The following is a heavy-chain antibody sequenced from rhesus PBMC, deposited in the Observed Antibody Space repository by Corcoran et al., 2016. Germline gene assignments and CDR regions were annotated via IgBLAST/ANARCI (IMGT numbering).Heavy chain of an antibody. V-gene: IGHV4-76*01. D-gene: IGHD6-25*01. CDR2: IDGSDGTT. Sequence: QVQLQESGPGLGKPPETLSLTCVVSGESTSGSVDWSWLRQPPGKGPEWIGYIDGSDGTTNYNPTLKKRVTISKDPSKNQFSLKLNSVPAADTAVYYCARQGGASDSWNDYFDFWGQGVLVTVSS. CDR1: GESTSGSVD. J-gene: IGHJ4*01. CDR3: ARQGGASDSWNDYFDF.